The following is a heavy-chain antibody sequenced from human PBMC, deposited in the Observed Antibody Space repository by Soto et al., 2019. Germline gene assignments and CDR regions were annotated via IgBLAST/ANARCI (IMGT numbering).Heavy chain of an antibody. D-gene: IGHD6-13*01. Sequence: PWESLSLTCTVSGGSISSGANHWSRIRQPQGKGLVWIGYIYYSGSTYYNPSLKSRVTISVDTYKNQFSLKLSSVTAADTAVYYCACVGYRSSLYRGYSYYGRDVWGQGTTVTVS. CDR2: IYYSGST. V-gene: IGHV4-30-4*01. CDR3: ACVGYRSSLYRGYSYYGRDV. J-gene: IGHJ6*02. CDR1: GGSISSGANH.